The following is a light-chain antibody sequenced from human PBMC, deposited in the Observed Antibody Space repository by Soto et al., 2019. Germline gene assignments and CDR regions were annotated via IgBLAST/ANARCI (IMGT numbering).Light chain of an antibody. CDR1: QSVSSIF. Sequence: ENVFTQSPGTLSLSPGEMATLSCRASQSVSSIFLAWYQQKPGQAPRLLIYGTSSRASGIPDRFSGVGSGTDFTLTTSRLEPEDLAVYYCQQYGSTPITFGQGTRLEIK. CDR3: QQYGSTPIT. V-gene: IGKV3-20*01. J-gene: IGKJ5*01. CDR2: GTS.